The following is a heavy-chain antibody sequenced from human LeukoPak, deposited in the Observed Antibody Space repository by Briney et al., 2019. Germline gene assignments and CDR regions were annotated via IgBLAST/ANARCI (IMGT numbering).Heavy chain of an antibody. D-gene: IGHD2-15*01. V-gene: IGHV1-69*05. J-gene: IGHJ3*02. CDR3: ARDPGGYCSGGSCYGAFDI. CDR2: IIPIFGTA. Sequence: SVKVSCKASGGTFSSYAISWVRQAPGQGLEWMGGIIPIFGTANYAQKFQGRVTITTDESTSTAYMELSSLRSENTAVYYCARDPGGYCSGGSCYGAFDIWGQGTMVTVSS. CDR1: GGTFSSYA.